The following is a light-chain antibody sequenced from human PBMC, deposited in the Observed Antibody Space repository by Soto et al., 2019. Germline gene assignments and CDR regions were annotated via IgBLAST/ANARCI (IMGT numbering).Light chain of an antibody. CDR1: QSVGSSY. CDR2: GAS. J-gene: IGKJ3*01. Sequence: EIVLTQSPGTLSLSPGERATLSCRASQSVGSSYLGWYQKKPGQPPRLLIYGASSRATGIPDRFSGRGSGTDFTLTINRLEPEDFAVYYCQHYGTSRVTFGPGTNVDIK. V-gene: IGKV3-20*01. CDR3: QHYGTSRVT.